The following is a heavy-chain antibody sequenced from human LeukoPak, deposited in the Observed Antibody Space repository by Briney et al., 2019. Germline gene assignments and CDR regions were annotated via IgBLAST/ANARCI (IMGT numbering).Heavy chain of an antibody. CDR2: IYDDGSRE. D-gene: IGHD3-3*01. Sequence: GGSLRLSCATSGFTFDNYGMHWVRQAPGKGLEWVAVIYDDGSREHFADSGKGRFAISRDNSKKTVVLQMNSLRGEDTAVYYCARDLKSGYFDSWGQGTLVTVSS. CDR3: ARDLKSGYFDS. CDR1: GFTFDNYG. V-gene: IGHV3-33*01. J-gene: IGHJ4*02.